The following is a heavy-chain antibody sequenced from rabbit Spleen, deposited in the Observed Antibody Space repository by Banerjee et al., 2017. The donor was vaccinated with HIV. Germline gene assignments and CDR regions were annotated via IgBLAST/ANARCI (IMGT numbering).Heavy chain of an antibody. CDR2: IAGSSSGFT. CDR1: GFDFSTYG. Sequence: QEQLKESGGGLVQPGGSLKLSCKASGFDFSTYGVSWVRQAPGKGLEWIACIAGSSSGFTYSATWAKGRFTCSKTSSTTVTLQMTSLTVADTATYFCARDTGSSFSSYGMDLWGPGTLVTV. J-gene: IGHJ6*01. CDR3: ARDTGSSFSSYGMDL. D-gene: IGHD8-1*01. V-gene: IGHV1S45*01.